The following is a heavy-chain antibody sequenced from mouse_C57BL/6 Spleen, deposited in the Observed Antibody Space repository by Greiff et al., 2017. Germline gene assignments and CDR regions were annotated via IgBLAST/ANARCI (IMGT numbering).Heavy chain of an antibody. D-gene: IGHD2-2*01. CDR3: ARGGMVTRGGYYALDY. CDR1: GYSFTDYN. J-gene: IGHJ4*01. CDR2: INPNNGTT. V-gene: IGHV1-39*01. Sequence: EVQLQQSGPELVKPGASVKISCKASGYSFTDYNMNWVKQSNGKSLEWIGEINPNNGTTCYNEKFKGKATLTVDQSSSTAYMQLNSLTSEDSAVYYCARGGMVTRGGYYALDYWGQGTSVTVSS.